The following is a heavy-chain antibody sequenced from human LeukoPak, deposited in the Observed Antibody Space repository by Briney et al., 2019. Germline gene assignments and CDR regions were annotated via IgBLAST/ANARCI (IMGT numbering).Heavy chain of an antibody. V-gene: IGHV3-21*01. Sequence: PGGSLRLSCAASGFTFSSYSMNWVRQAPGKGLEWVSSISPSSTYIIYAGSVKGRFTISRDDAKNSLYLQMNGLRAEDTAVYFCARFETRGLQSEDDWGQGTLVTVSS. J-gene: IGHJ4*02. D-gene: IGHD4-11*01. CDR1: GFTFSSYS. CDR3: ARFETRGLQSEDD. CDR2: ISPSSTYI.